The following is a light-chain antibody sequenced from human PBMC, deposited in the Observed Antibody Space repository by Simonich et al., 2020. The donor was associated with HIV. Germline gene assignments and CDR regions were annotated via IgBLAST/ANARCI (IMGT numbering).Light chain of an antibody. CDR1: SSVVGSYNL. CDR3: CSYAGSSTWV. Sequence: QSALTQPASVAGSPGQSITSSCAGTSSVVGSYNLVSWYQQHPGKAPKLMIYEGSKRLSGVANRFSGSKSGNTASLTISWLQAEDEADYYCCSYAGSSTWVVGGGTKLTVL. CDR2: EGS. V-gene: IGLV2-23*01. J-gene: IGLJ3*02.